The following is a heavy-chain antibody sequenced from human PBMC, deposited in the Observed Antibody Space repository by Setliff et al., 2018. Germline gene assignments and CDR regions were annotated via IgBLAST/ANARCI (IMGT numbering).Heavy chain of an antibody. J-gene: IGHJ6*03. D-gene: IGHD3-22*01. CDR3: ATNPRKGRSGGYYYDDPYYYYMDV. CDR2: ISSRSDII. V-gene: IGHV3-48*01. CDR1: GGPISSSNYY. Sequence: SSETLSLTCTVSGGPISSSNYYWGWVRQAPGKGLEWISYISSRSDIIYYADSVKGRFTISRDNAKNSLYLQLNSLRAEDTAVYYCATNPRKGRSGGYYYDDPYYYYMDVWGKGTTVTVSS.